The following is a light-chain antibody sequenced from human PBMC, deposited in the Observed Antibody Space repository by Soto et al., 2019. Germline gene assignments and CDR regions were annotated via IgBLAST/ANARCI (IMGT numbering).Light chain of an antibody. CDR2: DAS. Sequence: EIVLTQSPATLSLSPGERATLSCRASQSVSSYLAWYQQKPGQAPTLLIYDASNRADGIPARFSGSGSGTGFTLTISCLEPEDFAVYYCQQRSNWPRTFGPGTTVDIK. V-gene: IGKV3-11*01. CDR1: QSVSSY. J-gene: IGKJ3*01. CDR3: QQRSNWPRT.